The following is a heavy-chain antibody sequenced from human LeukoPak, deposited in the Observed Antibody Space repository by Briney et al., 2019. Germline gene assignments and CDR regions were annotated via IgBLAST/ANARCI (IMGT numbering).Heavy chain of an antibody. V-gene: IGHV4-39*01. CDR2: IYYSGST. CDR3: ASTHRGVIYYFDY. CDR1: GFTFSSYG. Sequence: LRLSCAASGFTFSSYGMHWVRQPPGKGLEWIGSIYYSGSTYYNPSLKSRVTISVDTSKNQFSLKLSSVTAADTAVYYCASTHRGVIYYFDYWGQGTLVTVSS. D-gene: IGHD3-10*01. J-gene: IGHJ4*02.